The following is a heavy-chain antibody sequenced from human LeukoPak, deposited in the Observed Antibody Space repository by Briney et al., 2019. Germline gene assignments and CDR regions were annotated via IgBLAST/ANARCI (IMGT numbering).Heavy chain of an antibody. V-gene: IGHV3-9*01. D-gene: IGHD2-15*01. CDR1: GFTFDDSV. J-gene: IGHJ6*02. CDR2: INWNNGNI. Sequence: GGSLRLSCAGAGFTFDDSVIHLVRQAPGKGLEWVSTINWNNGNIGYADSVKGRFTISRDNAKNSLFLQMNSLRTEDTALYYCAKGGHPTRYYYGMDVWGQGTTVTVSS. CDR3: AKGGHPTRYYYGMDV.